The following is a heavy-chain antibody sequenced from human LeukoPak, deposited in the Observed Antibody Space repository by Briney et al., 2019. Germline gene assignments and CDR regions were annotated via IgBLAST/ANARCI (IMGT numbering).Heavy chain of an antibody. D-gene: IGHD2-21*01. CDR2: ISYDGSNK. V-gene: IGHV3-30-3*01. CDR1: GFTFRNYA. CDR3: TRPYCGGDCYKGDYYYYMDV. J-gene: IGHJ6*03. Sequence: PGGSLRLSCAASGFTFRNYAMHWVRQAPGKGLEWVAVISYDGSNKYYVDSVKGRFTISRDNSKNTLYLQMNSLKTEDTAVYYCTRPYCGGDCYKGDYYYYMDVWGKGTTVTVSS.